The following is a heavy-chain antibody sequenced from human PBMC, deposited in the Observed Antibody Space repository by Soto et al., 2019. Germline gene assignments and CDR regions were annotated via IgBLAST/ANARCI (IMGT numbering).Heavy chain of an antibody. CDR3: AKDHAAYYDSSGYLRAYYFDY. CDR2: IHSGGRT. Sequence: PGGSLRLSCAASGFTVSSKYMSWVRQAPGKGLEWVSLIHSGGRTYYADSVKGRFTISRDNSKNTLYLQMNSLRAEDTAVYYFAKDHAAYYDSSGYLRAYYFDYWGQGTLVTVS. D-gene: IGHD3-22*01. CDR1: GFTVSSKY. J-gene: IGHJ4*02. V-gene: IGHV3-53*01.